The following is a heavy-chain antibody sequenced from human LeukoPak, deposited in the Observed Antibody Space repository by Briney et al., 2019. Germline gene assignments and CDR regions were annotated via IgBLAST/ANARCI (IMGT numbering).Heavy chain of an antibody. J-gene: IGHJ4*02. CDR3: ARGGSVVVTAMNFDY. CDR2: ISAYNGNT. D-gene: IGHD2-21*02. CDR1: GGTFSSYA. Sequence: GASVKVSCKASGGTFSSYAISWVRQAPGQGLEWMGWISAYNGNTNYAQKLQGRVTMTTDTSTSTAYMELRSLRSDDTAVYYCARGGSVVVTAMNFDYWGQGTLVTVSS. V-gene: IGHV1-18*01.